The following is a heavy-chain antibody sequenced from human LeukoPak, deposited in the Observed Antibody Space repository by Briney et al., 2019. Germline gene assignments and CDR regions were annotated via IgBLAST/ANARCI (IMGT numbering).Heavy chain of an antibody. CDR2: INAGNGNT. D-gene: IGHD5-18*01. J-gene: IGHJ5*02. V-gene: IGHV1-3*01. CDR1: GYTFTSYA. CDR3: ARGTWIQLWSKFDP. Sequence: ASVKVSCKASGYTFTSYAMHWVRQAPGQRLEWMGWINAGNGNTKYSQKFQGRVTITRDTSASTAYMELSSLRSEDTAVYYCARGTWIQLWSKFDPWGQGTLVTVSS.